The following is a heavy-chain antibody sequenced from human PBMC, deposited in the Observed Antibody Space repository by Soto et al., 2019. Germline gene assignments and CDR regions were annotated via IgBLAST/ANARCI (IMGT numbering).Heavy chain of an antibody. CDR3: TRLISAAQDY. D-gene: IGHD3-10*01. Sequence: ESGGGLVQPGGSLKLSCAASGFVFKDSPIHWVRQASGKGLEWVGRIRDRAFSYATAYAASVKGRFTISRDDSTNTAYLQMNSLKTEDTAIYYCTRLISAAQDYWGQGTLVTVSS. CDR2: IRDRAFSYAT. CDR1: GFVFKDSP. V-gene: IGHV3-73*01. J-gene: IGHJ4*02.